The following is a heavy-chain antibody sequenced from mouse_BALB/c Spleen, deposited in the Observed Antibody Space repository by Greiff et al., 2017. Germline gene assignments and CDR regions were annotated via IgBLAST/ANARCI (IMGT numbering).Heavy chain of an antibody. CDR2: ISSGGSYT. Sequence: DVKLVESGGGLVKPGGSLKLSCAASGFTFSSYAMSWVRQTPGKRLEWVATISSGGSYTYYPDSVKGRFTISRDNAKNTLYLQMSSLRSEDTAMYYCARQGDGYSFDYWGQGTTLTVSS. J-gene: IGHJ2*01. D-gene: IGHD2-3*01. V-gene: IGHV5-9-3*01. CDR1: GFTFSSYA. CDR3: ARQGDGYSFDY.